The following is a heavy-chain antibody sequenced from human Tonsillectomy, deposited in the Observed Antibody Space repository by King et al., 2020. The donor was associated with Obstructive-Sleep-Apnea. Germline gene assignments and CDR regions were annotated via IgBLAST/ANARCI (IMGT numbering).Heavy chain of an antibody. V-gene: IGHV5-10-1*01. D-gene: IGHD3-10*01. J-gene: IGHJ3*02. CDR2: IDPSDSYS. Sequence: QLVQSGAEVKKPGESLRISCKGSGYSFTSYWISLVRQMPWKGLEWMGRIDPSDSYSNYSPSFQGHVTISADKSISPAYLQWSSLKASDTAMYYCARHYYGSGSYYGDAFDIWGQGTMVTVSS. CDR3: ARHYYGSGSYYGDAFDI. CDR1: GYSFTSYW.